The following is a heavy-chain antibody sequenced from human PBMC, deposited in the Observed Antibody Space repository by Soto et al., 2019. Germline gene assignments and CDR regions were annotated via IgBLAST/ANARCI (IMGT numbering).Heavy chain of an antibody. Sequence: SVKVSCKASGGTFSSYAISWVRQAPGQGLEWMGGIIPIFGTANYAQKFQGRVTITADKSTSTAYMELSSLRSEDTAVYYCARDLRCSSTSCYGYYYGMDVWGQGNTVTFSS. CDR2: IIPIFGTA. CDR3: ARDLRCSSTSCYGYYYGMDV. D-gene: IGHD2-2*01. CDR1: GGTFSSYA. J-gene: IGHJ6*02. V-gene: IGHV1-69*06.